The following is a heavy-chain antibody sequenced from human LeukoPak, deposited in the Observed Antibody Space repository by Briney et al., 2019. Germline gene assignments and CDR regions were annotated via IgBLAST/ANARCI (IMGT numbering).Heavy chain of an antibody. D-gene: IGHD3-10*01. CDR1: GGSISSYY. J-gene: IGHJ6*02. Sequence: PSETLSLACTVSGGSISSYYWSWIRQPPGKGLEWIGYIYYSGSTNYDPSLKSRVTISVDTSKNQFSLKLSSVTAADTAVYYCARDLSHQLLWFGPRMMLYGMDVWGQGTTVTVSS. CDR3: ARDLSHQLLWFGPRMMLYGMDV. V-gene: IGHV4-59*01. CDR2: IYYSGST.